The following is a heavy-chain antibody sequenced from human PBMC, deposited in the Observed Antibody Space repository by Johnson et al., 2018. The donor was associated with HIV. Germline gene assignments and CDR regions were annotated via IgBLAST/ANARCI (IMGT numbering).Heavy chain of an antibody. V-gene: IGHV3-30-3*01. CDR2: ISYDGSNK. CDR3: ARDDYAFHI. J-gene: IGHJ3*02. Sequence: MLLVESGGGVVQPGRSLRLSCAASGFTFSSYAMHWVRQAPGKGLEWVAVISYDGSNKYYADSVKGRFTISRDNSKNTLYLQMNSLRAEDTAVYYCARDDYAFHIWGQGTVVTVSS. D-gene: IGHD2-21*02. CDR1: GFTFSSYA.